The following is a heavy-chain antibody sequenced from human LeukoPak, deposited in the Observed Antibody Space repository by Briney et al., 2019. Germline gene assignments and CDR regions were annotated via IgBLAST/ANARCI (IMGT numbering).Heavy chain of an antibody. Sequence: GGSLRLSCAASGFTFSSNYMSWVRQAPGKGLEWVSLIYSGGGIYYADSVQGRFTISRDSSKNTLFLQISSLRAEDTAVYYCARVGDQHAFDIWGQGTMVTVSS. CDR2: IYSGGGI. CDR1: GFTFSSNY. J-gene: IGHJ3*02. D-gene: IGHD2-2*01. CDR3: ARVGDQHAFDI. V-gene: IGHV3-53*01.